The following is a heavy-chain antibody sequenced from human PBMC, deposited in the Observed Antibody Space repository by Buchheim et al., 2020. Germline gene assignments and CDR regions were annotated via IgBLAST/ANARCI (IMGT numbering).Heavy chain of an antibody. CDR2: IYTSGST. CDR3: ARDIRQQLIRN. V-gene: IGHV4-61*02. D-gene: IGHD6-13*01. Sequence: QVQLQESGPGLVKPSQTLSLTCTVSDGSITSGSYYWSWIRQPAGKGLELIGRIYTSGSTSYNPSLKSRVTISLDTSKNQFSLKLSSVTAADTAVYYCARDIRQQLIRNWGQGTL. J-gene: IGHJ4*02. CDR1: DGSITSGSYY.